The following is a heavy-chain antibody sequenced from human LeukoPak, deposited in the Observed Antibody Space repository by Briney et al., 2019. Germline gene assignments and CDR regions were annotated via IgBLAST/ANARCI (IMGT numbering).Heavy chain of an antibody. CDR3: AGGLRLLEYV. CDR2: IKQDGSEK. D-gene: IGHD3-3*01. CDR1: GFTFSNYW. Sequence: GGSLRLSCAVSGFTFSNYWMSWVRQAPGKGLEWVAYIKQDGSEKYYVDSVKGRFTISRDNAKNSLYLQMNSLRAEDTAVYYCAGGLRLLEYVWGQGTTVTVSS. V-gene: IGHV3-7*01. J-gene: IGHJ6*02.